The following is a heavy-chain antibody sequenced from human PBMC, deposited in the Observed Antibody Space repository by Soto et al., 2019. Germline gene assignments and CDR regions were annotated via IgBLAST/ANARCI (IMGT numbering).Heavy chain of an antibody. CDR1: GYTFTNYG. CDR2: ISAYTGST. Sequence: GASVKVSCKVSGYTFTNYGISWVRQAPGQGLEWVGWISAYTGSTNYAQKFQKRVTMTTDTSKRTAYMDLRRLRSDDTAVYYCARAAVGGNTFFIHLGQGTLVTVCS. CDR3: ARAAVGGNTFFIH. J-gene: IGHJ1*01. V-gene: IGHV1-18*04. D-gene: IGHD1-26*01.